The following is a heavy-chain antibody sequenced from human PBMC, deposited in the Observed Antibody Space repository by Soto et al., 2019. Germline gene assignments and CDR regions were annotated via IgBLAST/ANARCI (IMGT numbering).Heavy chain of an antibody. D-gene: IGHD3-16*01. V-gene: IGHV4-30-4*02. CDR3: ARVPSPFDFYYAMDV. J-gene: IGHJ6*02. CDR1: GDSLRRGKKY. Sequence: PSGTPSLTCTVSGDSLRRGKKYWGLVPQAPGKGLEWIGYIFSSGTTYYNPSLKSRLTMSLDTSQNQFSLKLNSVTAADTAVYFCARVPSPFDFYYAMDVWGQGTTVTVSS. CDR2: IFSSGTT.